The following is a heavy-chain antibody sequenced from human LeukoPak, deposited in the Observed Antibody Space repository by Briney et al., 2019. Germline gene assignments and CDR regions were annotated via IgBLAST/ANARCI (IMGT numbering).Heavy chain of an antibody. Sequence: GRSLRLSCAASGFTFSSYGMHWVRQAPGKGLEWVAVIWYDGSNKYYADSVKGRFTISRDNPKNTLYLQMNSLRAEDTAVYYCAREGYDSSGYYYPGAFDIWGQGTVVTVSS. CDR2: IWYDGSNK. CDR3: AREGYDSSGYYYPGAFDI. V-gene: IGHV3-33*01. D-gene: IGHD3-22*01. CDR1: GFTFSSYG. J-gene: IGHJ3*02.